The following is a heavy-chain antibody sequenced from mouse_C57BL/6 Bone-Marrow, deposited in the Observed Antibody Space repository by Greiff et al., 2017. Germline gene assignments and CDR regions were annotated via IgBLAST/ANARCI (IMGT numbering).Heavy chain of an antibody. Sequence: LQESGAELVRPGASVKMSCKASGYTFTSYNMHWVKQTPRQGLAWIGAIYPGNGDTSYNQKFKGKATLTVDKSSSTAYMQLSSLTSEDSAVYFCARSGFYGNYYEAMDYWGQGTSVTVSS. D-gene: IGHD2-1*01. J-gene: IGHJ4*01. V-gene: IGHV1-12*01. CDR1: GYTFTSYN. CDR3: ARSGFYGNYYEAMDY. CDR2: IYPGNGDT.